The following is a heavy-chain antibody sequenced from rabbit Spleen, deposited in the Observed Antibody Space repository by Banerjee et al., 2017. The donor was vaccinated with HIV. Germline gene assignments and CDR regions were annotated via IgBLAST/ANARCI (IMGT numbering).Heavy chain of an antibody. CDR3: ARDEYSGGGVTELNL. J-gene: IGHJ4*01. CDR1: GFSFSSSYW. D-gene: IGHD4-1*01. V-gene: IGHV1S40*01. CDR2: IYTGSSVIT. Sequence: QSLEESGGDLVKPGASLTLTCTASGFSFSSSYWICWVRQAPGKGLEWIACIYTGSSVITYYASWAKGRFTISKTSSTTVTLQMTSLTAADTATYFCARDEYSGGGVTELNLWGQGTLVTVS.